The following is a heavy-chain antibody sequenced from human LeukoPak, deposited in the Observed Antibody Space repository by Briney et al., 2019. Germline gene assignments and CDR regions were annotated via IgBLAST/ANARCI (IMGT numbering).Heavy chain of an antibody. CDR2: ISYDGSNK. D-gene: IGHD3-22*01. J-gene: IGHJ4*02. CDR1: GFTFSSYA. Sequence: GGSLRLSCAASGFTFSSYAMHWVRQAPGKGLEWVAVISYDGSNKYYADSVKGRFTISRDNSKNTLYLQMNSLRAEDTAVYYCAREGSGYSPLDYWGQGTLVTVSS. CDR3: AREGSGYSPLDY. V-gene: IGHV3-30*04.